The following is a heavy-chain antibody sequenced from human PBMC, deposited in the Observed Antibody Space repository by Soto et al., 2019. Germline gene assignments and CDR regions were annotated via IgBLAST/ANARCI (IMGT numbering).Heavy chain of an antibody. CDR2: ISGRDGST. J-gene: IGHJ4*02. V-gene: IGHV3-23*01. CDR3: PTAKGSFVTSIYYFDY. D-gene: IGHD4-4*01. Sequence: GGSLRLSCAASGFTFSSYAMSWVRQAPGKGLEWVSAISGRDGSTYYADSVRGRFTISRDNSKNTLFLQMNSLRAEDTAVYYCPTAKGSFVTSIYYFDYWGQASLVTVS. CDR1: GFTFSSYA.